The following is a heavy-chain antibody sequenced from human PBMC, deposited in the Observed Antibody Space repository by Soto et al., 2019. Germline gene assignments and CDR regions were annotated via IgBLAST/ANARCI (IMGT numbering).Heavy chain of an antibody. Sequence: EVQLVESGGGLVQSGGSLRLTCAASGFTFNKYTMNWVRQAPGKGLEWLSCISGGGGTMFYADSVKGRVTISRDNAKNSLYLQMDSLRAEDTAVYYCARDKSGSYSIDYWGQGTLVTVSS. J-gene: IGHJ4*02. V-gene: IGHV3-48*04. CDR1: GFTFNKYT. CDR2: ISGGGGTM. D-gene: IGHD1-26*01. CDR3: ARDKSGSYSIDY.